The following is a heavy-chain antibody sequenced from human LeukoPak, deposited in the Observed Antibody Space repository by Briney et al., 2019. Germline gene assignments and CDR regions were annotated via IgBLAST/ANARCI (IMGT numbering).Heavy chain of an antibody. D-gene: IGHD2-15*01. V-gene: IGHV6-1*01. CDR3: ARTTEGYCRGRSCYSYYYYMDV. CDR1: GDSVSSNSAA. J-gene: IGHJ6*03. CDR2: TYYRSKSYN. Sequence: SQTLSLTCAISGDSVSSNSAAWNWIRQSPSRGLEWLGRTYYRSKSYNDYAVSVKSRITINPDPSKNQFSLQLSSVTAADTAVYYCARTTEGYCRGRSCYSYYYYMDVWGKGTTVTVSS.